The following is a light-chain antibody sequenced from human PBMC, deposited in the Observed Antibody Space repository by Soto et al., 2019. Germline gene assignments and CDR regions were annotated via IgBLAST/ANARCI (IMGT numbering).Light chain of an antibody. Sequence: QSALTQPASVSGSPGQSSTISCTGTSSDVGGYNYVSWYQQHPGKAPKLMIYDVTNRPSGVSNRFSGSKSGNTASLTISGRQPEDEADYYCSSYTSSSTPLVFRGGTQLTVL. CDR2: DVT. V-gene: IGLV2-14*01. CDR3: SSYTSSSTPLV. J-gene: IGLJ3*02. CDR1: SSDVGGYNY.